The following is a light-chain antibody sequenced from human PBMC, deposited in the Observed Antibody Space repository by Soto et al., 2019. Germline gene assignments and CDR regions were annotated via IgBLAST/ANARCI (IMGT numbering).Light chain of an antibody. Sequence: DIQLTQSPSSLSASVGDRVTITCRASQSIRSHLNWYQQKPGQAPKVLIYTAFTLQGGVPSRFSGTGSETVFTLTISSLQPEDFATYYCQQSYLTPLTFGRGTKVDIK. CDR2: TAF. CDR1: QSIRSH. J-gene: IGKJ4*01. CDR3: QQSYLTPLT. V-gene: IGKV1-39*01.